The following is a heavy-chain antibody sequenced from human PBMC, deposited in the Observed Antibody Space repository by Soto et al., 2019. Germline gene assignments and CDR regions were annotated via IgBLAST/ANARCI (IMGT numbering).Heavy chain of an antibody. J-gene: IGHJ4*02. D-gene: IGHD3-10*01. CDR1: GYTFTNYG. V-gene: IGHV1-3*01. Sequence: ASVKVSCKASGYTFTNYGIHWVRQAPGQGLEWLGWIHAGNGDTRYSPKFQGRVTITRDTSASTAYMELRSLTSRDTAIFYCVTSDRAWRGQGTHVTGSS. CDR2: IHAGNGDT. CDR3: VTSDRAW.